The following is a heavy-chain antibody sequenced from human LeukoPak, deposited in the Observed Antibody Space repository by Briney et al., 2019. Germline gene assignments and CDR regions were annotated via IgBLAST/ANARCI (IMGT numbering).Heavy chain of an antibody. CDR3: ARGVNYHGSGSYLRDWFDP. Sequence: PGGSLRLSCAASGFTFSGYYMSWIRQAPGKGLEWVSYISNSGNTIYYADSVKGRFTISRDNAKNSLFLQVNSLRAEDTAVYYCARGVNYHGSGSYLRDWFDPWGQGTLVTVSS. CDR1: GFTFSGYY. D-gene: IGHD3-10*01. V-gene: IGHV3-11*04. J-gene: IGHJ5*02. CDR2: ISNSGNTI.